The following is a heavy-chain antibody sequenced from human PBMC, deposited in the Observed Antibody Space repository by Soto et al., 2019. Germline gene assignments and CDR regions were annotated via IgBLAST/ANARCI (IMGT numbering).Heavy chain of an antibody. J-gene: IGHJ5*02. D-gene: IGHD2-15*01. V-gene: IGHV1-18*01. Sequence: ASVKVSCKASCSTFTSYGVILVRQAPGQGLEWMGWISAYNGNTNYAQKLQGRVTMTTDTSTSTAYMELRSLRSDDTAVYYCARDVEGGWFDPWAQGTLVTVSS. CDR1: CSTFTSYG. CDR3: ARDVEGGWFDP. CDR2: ISAYNGNT.